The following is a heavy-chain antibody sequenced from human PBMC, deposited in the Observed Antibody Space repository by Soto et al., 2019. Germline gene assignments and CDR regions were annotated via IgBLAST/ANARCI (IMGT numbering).Heavy chain of an antibody. V-gene: IGHV1-69*13. CDR3: ARLSVRMWEPQTAGSY. J-gene: IGHJ4*02. CDR1: GGTFSSYA. D-gene: IGHD1-26*01. Sequence: SVKVSCKASGGTFSSYAISWVRQAPGQGLEWMGGIIPIFGTANYAQKFQGRVTITADESTSTAYMELSSLRSEDTAVYYCARLSVRMWEPQTAGSYWGQGTLVTVSS. CDR2: IIPIFGTA.